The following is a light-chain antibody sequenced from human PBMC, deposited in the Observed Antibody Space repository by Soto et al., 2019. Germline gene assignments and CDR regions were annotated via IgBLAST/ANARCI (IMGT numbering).Light chain of an antibody. CDR1: SSDVGGYNY. CDR2: EVS. CDR3: TSYTSSSTVI. Sequence: QSALTQPASVSGSPGQSITISCTGTSSDVGGYNYVSWYQHHPGKAPKLVIYEVSNRPSGVSNRFSGSKSGNTASLTISGLQAEDEADYYCTSYTSSSTVIFVGGTKLTVL. J-gene: IGLJ2*01. V-gene: IGLV2-14*01.